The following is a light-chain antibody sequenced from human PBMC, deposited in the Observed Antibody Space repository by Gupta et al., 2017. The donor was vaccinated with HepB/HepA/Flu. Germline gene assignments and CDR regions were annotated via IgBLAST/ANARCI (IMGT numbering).Light chain of an antibody. Sequence: DIVMTQSPLSLPVTPGESASISCRSSQSLLKSNGYNYLDWYLQNPGQSPQLLIYLGSNPASGLPDRISGSASAADITLRISIVDADDVGVYYSRRALQSPYTFGQGTRLEI. V-gene: IGKV2-28*01. J-gene: IGKJ2*01. CDR2: LGS. CDR1: QSLLKSNGYNY. CDR3: RRALQSPYT.